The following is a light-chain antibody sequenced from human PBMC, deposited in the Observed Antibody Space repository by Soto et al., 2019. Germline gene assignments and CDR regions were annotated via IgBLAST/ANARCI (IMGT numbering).Light chain of an antibody. Sequence: IVMTQSPATLSVSPGERATLSCRASQNVNSHLAWYQQKPGQAPRLHIYGASTRATGIPARFSGSGSGTEFTLTISSLQSEDFAIYYCQQYNNWPWTFGQGTKVDIK. CDR3: QQYNNWPWT. CDR2: GAS. CDR1: QNVNSH. J-gene: IGKJ1*01. V-gene: IGKV3-15*01.